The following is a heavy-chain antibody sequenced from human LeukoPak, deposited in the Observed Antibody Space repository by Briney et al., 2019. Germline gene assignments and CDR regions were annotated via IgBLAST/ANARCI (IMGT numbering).Heavy chain of an antibody. D-gene: IGHD2/OR15-2a*01. J-gene: IGHJ4*02. CDR3: VSFYETY. CDR2: IGGTGGPT. V-gene: IGHV3-23*01. CDR1: GFTFSTYS. Sequence: PGGSLRLSCAASGFTFSTYSMCWVRQAPGKGLEWVSSIGGTGGPTYYAESVKGRFSISRDNSRNTLYLQMNSLRAEDTAVYYCVSFYETYWGRGTLVTVSS.